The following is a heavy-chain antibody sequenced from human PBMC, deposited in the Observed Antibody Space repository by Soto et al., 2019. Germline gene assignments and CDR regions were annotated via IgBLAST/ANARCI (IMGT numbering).Heavy chain of an antibody. CDR2: IYYSGCT. J-gene: IGHJ5*02. Sequence: SETLSFPCIVSRGSISSSSNYWGWIRQPPGKGLEWIGSIYYSGCTYYNPSLRSRVTISVDTSRNQFSLKLSSVTAADTAVFYCARHRARNWFDPWGQGTLVTVSS. D-gene: IGHD6-6*01. CDR1: RGSISSSSNY. CDR3: ARHRARNWFDP. V-gene: IGHV4-39*01.